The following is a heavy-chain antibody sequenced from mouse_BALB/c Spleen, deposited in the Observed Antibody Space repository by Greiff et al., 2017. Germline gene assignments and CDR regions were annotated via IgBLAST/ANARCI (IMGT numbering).Heavy chain of an antibody. CDR1: GYTFTNYW. D-gene: IGHD2-4*01. Sequence: VQLQQSGAELVRPGTSVKISCKASGYTFTNYWLGWVKQRPGHGLEWIGAIYPGGGYTNYNEKFKGKATLTADTSSSTAYMQLSSLTSEDSAVYFCARGDYPAWFAYWGQGTLVTVSA. CDR3: ARGDYPAWFAY. V-gene: IGHV1-63*02. J-gene: IGHJ3*01. CDR2: IYPGGGYT.